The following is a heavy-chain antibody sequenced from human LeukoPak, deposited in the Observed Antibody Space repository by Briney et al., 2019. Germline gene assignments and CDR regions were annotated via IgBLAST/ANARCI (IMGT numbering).Heavy chain of an antibody. D-gene: IGHD3-10*01. V-gene: IGHV4-59*11. CDR2: IYCSEST. Sequence: PSETLSLTCTVSGGSISSHYWSWIRQPPGKGLEWIGYIYCSESTNYNPSLRSRVTISVDTSKNQFSLKLSSVTAADTAVYYCARVKTMVRGVSRYYYYYCMDVWGKGITVTVSS. CDR1: GGSISSHY. CDR3: ARVKTMVRGVSRYYYYYCMDV. J-gene: IGHJ6*03.